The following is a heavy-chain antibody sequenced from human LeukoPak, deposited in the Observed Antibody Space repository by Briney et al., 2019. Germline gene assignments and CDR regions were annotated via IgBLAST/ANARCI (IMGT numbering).Heavy chain of an antibody. CDR2: INPNSGGT. V-gene: IGHV1-2*02. Sequence: ASVKVSCKASGYTFTGYYMHWVRQAPGQGLEWMGWINPNSGGTNYAQKFQGRVTMTRDTSISTAYMELSRLRSDDTAVYFCARDPATLGYCSGGDCYRYNWFDPWGQGTLVTVSS. CDR1: GYTFTGYY. CDR3: ARDPATLGYCSGGDCYRYNWFDP. J-gene: IGHJ5*02. D-gene: IGHD2-15*01.